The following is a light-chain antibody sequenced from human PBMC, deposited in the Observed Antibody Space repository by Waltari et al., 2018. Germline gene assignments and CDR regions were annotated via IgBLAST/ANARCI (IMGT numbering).Light chain of an antibody. CDR3: QQYRDWYS. CDR1: HGIGTD. V-gene: IGKV3-15*01. J-gene: IGKJ2*01. CDR2: DAS. Sequence: EIVMTQSPAILSVSPGAGATLSCRASHGIGTDLAWYQKKPGQAHRLLIYDASTRAPGIPARFTGGGSGTEFTLVINSLQSEDSALYFCQQYRDWYSFGQG.